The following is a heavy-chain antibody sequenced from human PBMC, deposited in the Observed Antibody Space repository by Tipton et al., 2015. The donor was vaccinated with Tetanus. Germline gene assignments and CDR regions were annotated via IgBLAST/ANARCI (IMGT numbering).Heavy chain of an antibody. J-gene: IGHJ3*02. Sequence: TLSLTCTVSGGSISRTNYYWGWIRQPPGKGLEWIGSIYDTGNVYYNPALTSRVTMSVDTSKNQFSLKLSSVTAADTAVYYCARESWNRDAFDIWGQGTMVTVSS. CDR2: IYDTGNV. CDR3: ARESWNRDAFDI. V-gene: IGHV4-39*07. CDR1: GGSISRTNYY. D-gene: IGHD1-1*01.